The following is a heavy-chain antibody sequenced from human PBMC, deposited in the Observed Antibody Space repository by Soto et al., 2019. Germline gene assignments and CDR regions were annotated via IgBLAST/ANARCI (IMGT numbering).Heavy chain of an antibody. CDR1: GGTFSSYA. CDR3: AILGKYYDGNGFEFGH. J-gene: IGHJ4*02. CDR2: IIPIFGTG. D-gene: IGHD3-22*01. V-gene: IGHV1-69*01. Sequence: QVQLVQSGAEVKKPGSSVKVSCKASGGTFSSYAISWVRQAPGQGLEWMGGIIPIFGTGNYAQKFQGRVTITADESTSTPYIEESILGSEDTDMDYCAILGKYYDGNGFEFGHWGQGTLVTVSS.